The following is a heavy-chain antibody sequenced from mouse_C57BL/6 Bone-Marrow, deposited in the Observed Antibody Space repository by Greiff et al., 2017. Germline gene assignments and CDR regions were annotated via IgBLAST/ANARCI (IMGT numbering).Heavy chain of an antibody. CDR3: ARDITTVVATVDY. V-gene: IGHV5-4*01. D-gene: IGHD1-1*01. Sequence: EVQLVESGGGLVKPGGSLKLSCAASGFTFSSYAMSWVRQTPEKRLEWVATISDGGSYTYYPDNVKGRFTISRDNAKNNLYLQMSHLKSEDTAMYYCARDITTVVATVDYWGQGTSVTVSS. CDR2: ISDGGSYT. CDR1: GFTFSSYA. J-gene: IGHJ4*01.